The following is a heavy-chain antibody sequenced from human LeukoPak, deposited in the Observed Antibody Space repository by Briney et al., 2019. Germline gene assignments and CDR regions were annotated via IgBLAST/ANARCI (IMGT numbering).Heavy chain of an antibody. CDR1: GGSISSSSYY. V-gene: IGHV4-39*07. Sequence: PSETLSLTCTVSGGSISSSSYYWGWIRQPPGKGLEWIGSIYYSGSTYYNPSLKSRVTVSVDTSKNQFSLKLSSVTAADTAVYYCARDLLAAAGTFDYWGQGTLVTVSS. CDR2: IYYSGST. J-gene: IGHJ4*02. D-gene: IGHD6-13*01. CDR3: ARDLLAAAGTFDY.